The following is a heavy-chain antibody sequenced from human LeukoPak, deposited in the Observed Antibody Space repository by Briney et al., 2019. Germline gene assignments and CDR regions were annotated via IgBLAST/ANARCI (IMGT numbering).Heavy chain of an antibody. V-gene: IGHV1-69*04. D-gene: IGHD5-12*01. J-gene: IGHJ5*02. CDR3: ARDLMVATRHNWFDP. Sequence: SVKVSCKASGGTFSSCTISWVRQAPGQGLEWMGRIIPILGIANYAQKFQGRVTITADKSTSTDYMELSSLRSEDTAVYYCARDLMVATRHNWFDPWGQGTLVTVSS. CDR2: IIPILGIA. CDR1: GGTFSSCT.